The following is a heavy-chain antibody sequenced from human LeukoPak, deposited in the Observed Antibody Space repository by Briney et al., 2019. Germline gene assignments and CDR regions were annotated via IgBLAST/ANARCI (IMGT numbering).Heavy chain of an antibody. CDR2: INHSGST. CDR3: ANSPTGLTGTTGAN. D-gene: IGHD1-7*01. Sequence: PSETLSLTCTVSGYSISSGYYWGWIRQPPGKGLGGIGSINHSGSTYYNPSLKSRVTISVDTSKNQFSLKLSSVTAADTAVYYCANSPTGLTGTTGANWGQGTLVTVSS. J-gene: IGHJ4*02. V-gene: IGHV4-38-2*02. CDR1: GYSISSGYY.